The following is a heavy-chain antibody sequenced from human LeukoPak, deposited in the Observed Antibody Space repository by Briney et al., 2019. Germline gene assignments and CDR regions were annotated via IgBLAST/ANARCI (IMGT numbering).Heavy chain of an antibody. CDR2: IYHSGTT. V-gene: IGHV4-28*01. CDR1: GYSITSSSW. CDR3: ARKENVYYYFDY. J-gene: IGHJ4*02. D-gene: IGHD3-10*01. Sequence: SDTLSLTCAVSGYSITSSSWWGWIRQPPGKGPEWIGYIYHSGTTYYNPSLQSRVTMSVDTSKNQFSLKLSSVTAVDTAVYYCARKENVYYYFDYWGQGTLVTVSS.